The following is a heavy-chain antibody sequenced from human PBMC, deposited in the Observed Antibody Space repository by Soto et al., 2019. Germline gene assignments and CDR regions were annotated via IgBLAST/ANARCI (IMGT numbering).Heavy chain of an antibody. D-gene: IGHD5-18*01. Sequence: EVQLVESGGGLVQPGGSLRLSCVGSGFTFSNYWMHWVRQVRGKGPVWVSRVNSAGSQSSYADFVKGRFTVSRDNAKNTLYLEMNSLSADDTAVYYCATGGYSYGWGYWGQGTLVTVSS. V-gene: IGHV3-74*01. J-gene: IGHJ4*02. CDR1: GFTFSNYW. CDR3: ATGGYSYGWGY. CDR2: VNSAGSQS.